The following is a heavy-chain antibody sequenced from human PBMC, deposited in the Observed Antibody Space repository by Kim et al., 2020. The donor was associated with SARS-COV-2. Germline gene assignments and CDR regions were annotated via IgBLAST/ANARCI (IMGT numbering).Heavy chain of an antibody. CDR1: GFTFSSYG. CDR3: ARWYSSGWHYYYGMDV. D-gene: IGHD6-19*01. Sequence: GGSLRLSCAASGFTFSSYGMHWVRQAPGKGLEWVAVIWYDGSNKYYADSVKGRFTISRDNSKNMLYLQMNSLRAEDTAVYYCARWYSSGWHYYYGMDVWGQGTTVTVSS. CDR2: IWYDGSNK. V-gene: IGHV3-33*01. J-gene: IGHJ6*02.